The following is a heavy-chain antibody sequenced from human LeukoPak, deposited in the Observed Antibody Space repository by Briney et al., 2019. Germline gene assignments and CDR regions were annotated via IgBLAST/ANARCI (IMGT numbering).Heavy chain of an antibody. CDR2: ISSSGDST. V-gene: IGHV3-23*01. J-gene: IGHJ4*02. Sequence: GGSLRLSCAASGFTFSSYAMTWVRQAPGKGLEWVPAISSSGDSTYYADSVKGRFTISRDNSKNTLYLQMNSLRADDTAVYYCAKASSYGSGSYSKPCDYWGQGTLVTVSS. CDR1: GFTFSSYA. D-gene: IGHD3-10*01. CDR3: AKASSYGSGSYSKPCDY.